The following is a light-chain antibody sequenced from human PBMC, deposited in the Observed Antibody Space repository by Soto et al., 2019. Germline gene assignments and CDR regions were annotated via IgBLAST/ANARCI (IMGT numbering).Light chain of an antibody. CDR2: RNN. J-gene: IGLJ2*01. CDR3: AALDDSRSGYVV. CDR1: SSNIGSNY. V-gene: IGLV1-47*01. Sequence: QSVLTQPPSASGTPGQRVTISCSGSSSNIGSNYVYWYQQLPGTAPKLLIYRNNQRHSGVPDRFSGSKSGTSASLAISGLRSEDEADYNCAALDDSRSGYVVFGGGTQLTVL.